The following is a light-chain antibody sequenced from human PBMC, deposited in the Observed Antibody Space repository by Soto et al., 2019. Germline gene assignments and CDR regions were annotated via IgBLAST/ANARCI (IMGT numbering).Light chain of an antibody. Sequence: QTVVTQEPSFSVSPGGTITLTCGLSSGSVSTYNYPSWYQQTPGQAPRTLIYNSYSRSSGVPDRFSGSILGNKAALTISGAQGDDESDYYCLLFMSTGISLFGGGTKLTVL. CDR3: LLFMSTGISL. CDR1: SGSVSTYNY. V-gene: IGLV8-61*01. CDR2: NSY. J-gene: IGLJ3*02.